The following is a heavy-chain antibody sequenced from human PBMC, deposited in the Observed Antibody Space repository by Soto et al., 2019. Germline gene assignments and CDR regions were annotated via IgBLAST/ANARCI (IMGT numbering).Heavy chain of an antibody. V-gene: IGHV3-23*01. Sequence: PGGSLRLSCAASGFTFSIYAMSWVRQAPGKGLEWVSAISGSGGSTYYADSVKCRCTISRDNSKNTLYLQMNSLRAKDTAVYYCAKAIAARSAYYYCMDVWDPGTTVTVSS. CDR1: GFTFSIYA. D-gene: IGHD2-15*01. CDR2: ISGSGGST. J-gene: IGHJ6*02. CDR3: AKAIAARSAYYYCMDV.